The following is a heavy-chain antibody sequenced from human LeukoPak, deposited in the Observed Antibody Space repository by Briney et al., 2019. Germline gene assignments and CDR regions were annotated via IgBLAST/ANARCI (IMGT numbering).Heavy chain of an antibody. J-gene: IGHJ3*02. D-gene: IGHD3-10*01. CDR3: ARRVAGESRAFDI. CDR2: IYYSGST. V-gene: IGHV4-59*01. CDR1: GGSTSSYY. Sequence: DPSETLSLTCTVSGGSTSSYYWSWLRQPPGKGLEWIGYIYYSGSTNYNPSLKSRVTISLDTSKNQFSLKLSSLTAADTAVYYCARRVAGESRAFDIWGQGTMVTVSS.